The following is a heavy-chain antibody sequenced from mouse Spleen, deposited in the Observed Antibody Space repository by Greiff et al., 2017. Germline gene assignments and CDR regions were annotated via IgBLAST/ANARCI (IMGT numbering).Heavy chain of an antibody. Sequence: VQLQQSGAELMKPGASVKISCKATGYTFSSYWIEWVKQRPGHGLEWIGEILPGSGSTNYNEKFKGKATFTADTSSNTAYMQLSSLTSEDSAVYYCARRDYDGRGYYFDYWGQGTTLTVSS. D-gene: IGHD2-4*01. J-gene: IGHJ2*01. CDR1: GYTFSSYW. V-gene: IGHV1-9*01. CDR2: ILPGSGST. CDR3: ARRDYDGRGYYFDY.